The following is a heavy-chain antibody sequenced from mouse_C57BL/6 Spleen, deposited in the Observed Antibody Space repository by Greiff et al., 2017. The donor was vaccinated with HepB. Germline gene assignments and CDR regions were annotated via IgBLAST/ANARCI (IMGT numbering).Heavy chain of an antibody. Sequence: QVQLQQPGAELVKPGASVKLSCKASGYTFTSYWMQWVKQRPGQGLEWIGEIDPSDSYTNYNQKFKGKATLTVDTSSSTAYMQLSSLTSEDSAVYYWARASTRYFDVWGTGTTVTVSS. CDR3: ARASTRYFDV. J-gene: IGHJ1*03. CDR1: GYTFTSYW. V-gene: IGHV1-50*01. D-gene: IGHD6-1*01. CDR2: IDPSDSYT.